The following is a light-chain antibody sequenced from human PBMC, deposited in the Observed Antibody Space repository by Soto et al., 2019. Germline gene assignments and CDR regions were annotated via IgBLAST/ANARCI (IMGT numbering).Light chain of an antibody. Sequence: DIQMTQSPSSLSASVGDRVTITCRAGQSISNYLNWYQQKPGKAPKLLIYAASSLQSGVPSRFSGSGSGTDFTLSISSLQPEDFATYYCQQSYSTPITFGQGTRLEIK. J-gene: IGKJ5*01. V-gene: IGKV1-39*01. CDR2: AAS. CDR1: QSISNY. CDR3: QQSYSTPIT.